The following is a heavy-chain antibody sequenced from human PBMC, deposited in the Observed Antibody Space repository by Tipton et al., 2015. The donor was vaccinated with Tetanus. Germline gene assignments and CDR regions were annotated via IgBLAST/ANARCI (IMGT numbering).Heavy chain of an antibody. CDR2: IYPGDSDT. CDR1: GYIFNNYW. D-gene: IGHD2-8*01. CDR3: ARAHCTDGVCNFDF. V-gene: IGHV5-51*01. Sequence: VQLVQSGGEVKKPGESLKISCKGSGYIFNNYWIGWVRQKPGKGLEWMGIIYPGDSDTRYSPSFQGQVTISVDKSINTAYLQRSSLKASDTSMFYCARAHCTDGVCNFDFWGQGALVTVAS. J-gene: IGHJ4*02.